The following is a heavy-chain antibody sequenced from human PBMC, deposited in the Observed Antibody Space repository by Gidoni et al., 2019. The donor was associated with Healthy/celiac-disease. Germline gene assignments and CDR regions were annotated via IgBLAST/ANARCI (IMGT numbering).Heavy chain of an antibody. D-gene: IGHD3-3*01. CDR2: IDYSGST. CDR1: GGSISSSSYY. J-gene: IGHJ4*02. V-gene: IGHV4-39*01. CDR3: ARHVGVWSGYSRGYFDY. Sequence: QLQLQESGPGLVTPSETLSLTCPVSGGSISSSSYYWGWIRQSPGKGLEWIGIIDYSGSTYYNPSLKSRVTISVDTSKNQFSLKLSSVTAADTAVYYCARHVGVWSGYSRGYFDYWGQGTLVTVSS.